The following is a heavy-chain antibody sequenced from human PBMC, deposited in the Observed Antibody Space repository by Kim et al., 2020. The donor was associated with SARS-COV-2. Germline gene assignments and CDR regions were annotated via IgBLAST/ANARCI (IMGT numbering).Heavy chain of an antibody. CDR2: T. Sequence: TYYADSVKGRFIVSRDKSKNTLFVQMNSLRAEDTAVYYCARGTYTMRAMDVWGQGTTVTVSS. V-gene: IGHV3-53*01. D-gene: IGHD3-10*01. J-gene: IGHJ6*02. CDR3: ARGTYTMRAMDV.